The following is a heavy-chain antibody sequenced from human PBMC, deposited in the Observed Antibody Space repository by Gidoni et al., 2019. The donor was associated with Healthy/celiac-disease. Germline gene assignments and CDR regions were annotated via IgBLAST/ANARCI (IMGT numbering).Heavy chain of an antibody. Sequence: QVHLVESGGGVVQPGRSLRPSCAASGFPFRSYAMHWVRQAPGKGLEWVAVISYDGSNKYYADSVKGRFTISRDNSKNTLYLQMNSLRAEDTAVYYCAREVSDFWSGYSYYYYGMDVWGQGTTVTVSS. D-gene: IGHD3-3*01. J-gene: IGHJ6*02. V-gene: IGHV3-30-3*01. CDR3: AREVSDFWSGYSYYYYGMDV. CDR2: ISYDGSNK. CDR1: GFPFRSYA.